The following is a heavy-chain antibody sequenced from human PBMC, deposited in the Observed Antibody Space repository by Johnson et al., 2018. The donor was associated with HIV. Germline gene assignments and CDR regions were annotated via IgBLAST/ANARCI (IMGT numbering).Heavy chain of an antibody. D-gene: IGHD4-17*01. CDR1: GFTFSTYG. J-gene: IGHJ3*02. Sequence: QVQLMESGGGVVQPGRSLRLSCAASGFTFSTYGMHWVRQAPGKGLEWVAVMWYDGSNKYYADSVKGRFTISRDNSKNTLYLQMNSLRAEDTAVYYCAKHMTTVTNDPYDAFDIWGQGTVVTVSS. CDR2: MWYDGSNK. V-gene: IGHV3-33*06. CDR3: AKHMTTVTNDPYDAFDI.